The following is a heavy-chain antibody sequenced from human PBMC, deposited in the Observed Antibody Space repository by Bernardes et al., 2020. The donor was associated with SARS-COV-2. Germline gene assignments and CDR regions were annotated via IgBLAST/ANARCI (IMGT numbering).Heavy chain of an antibody. CDR2: IGGSGGNT. Sequence: GGSLRLSCAVSDFTFSSYAMSWVRQAPGKGLEWVSIIGGSGGNTYYADSVKGRFTISRDNSRNVLYLQMNSLRADDTAVYYCARDRYCSGGSCFSDLWGQGTLVTVSS. J-gene: IGHJ4*02. V-gene: IGHV3-23*01. D-gene: IGHD2-15*01. CDR3: ARDRYCSGGSCFSDL. CDR1: DFTFSSYA.